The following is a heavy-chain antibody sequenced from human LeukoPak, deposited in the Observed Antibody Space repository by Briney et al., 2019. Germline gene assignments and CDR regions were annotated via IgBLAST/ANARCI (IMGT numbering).Heavy chain of an antibody. J-gene: IGHJ4*02. CDR2: ISAYNGNT. CDR3: ARDGPMSGSYRYFDY. Sequence: ASVKVSCKASGYTFTSYGISWVRQGPGQGLEWMGWISAYNGNTNYAQKLQGRVTMTTDTSTSTAYMELRSLRSDDTAVYYCARDGPMSGSYRYFDYWGQGTLVTVSS. CDR1: GYTFTSYG. V-gene: IGHV1-18*01. D-gene: IGHD1-26*01.